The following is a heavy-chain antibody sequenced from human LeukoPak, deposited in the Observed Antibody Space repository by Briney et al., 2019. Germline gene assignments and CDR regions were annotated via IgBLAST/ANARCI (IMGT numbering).Heavy chain of an antibody. CDR1: GFTFSSYS. Sequence: PGGSLRLSCAASGFTFSSYSMNWVRQAPGKGLEWVSSISSSSSYIYYADSVKGRFTISRDNSKNTLYLQMNSLRAEDTAVYYCAKGVYSYGYVDYWGQGTLVTASS. J-gene: IGHJ4*02. D-gene: IGHD5-18*01. CDR2: ISSSSSYI. CDR3: AKGVYSYGYVDY. V-gene: IGHV3-21*04.